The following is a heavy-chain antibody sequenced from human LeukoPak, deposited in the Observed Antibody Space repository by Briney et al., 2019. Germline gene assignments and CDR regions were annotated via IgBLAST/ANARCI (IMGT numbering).Heavy chain of an antibody. Sequence: GGSLRLSCAASGFTFSSYWMHWVRQAPGKGLVWVSRINSDGSSTSYADSVKGRFTISRDNAKNTLYLQMNSPRAEDTAVYYCARGGILWSYDYWGQGTLVTVSS. CDR3: ARGGILWSYDY. CDR2: INSDGSST. D-gene: IGHD2-21*01. CDR1: GFTFSSYW. J-gene: IGHJ4*02. V-gene: IGHV3-74*01.